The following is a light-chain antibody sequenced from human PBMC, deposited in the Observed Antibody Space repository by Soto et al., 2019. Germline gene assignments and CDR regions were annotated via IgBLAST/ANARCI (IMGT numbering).Light chain of an antibody. CDR1: QSFRGL. CDR2: DAY. V-gene: IGKV3-11*01. Sequence: LWTHSPFTLSLSPGERATLSCRASQSFRGLLAWYQQKPGQAPRLLIYDAYNRATGIPPRFSGSGSGTDFTLTISSLEPEDSAVYYCQQRHRWPITFGQGTRLEIK. J-gene: IGKJ5*01. CDR3: QQRHRWPIT.